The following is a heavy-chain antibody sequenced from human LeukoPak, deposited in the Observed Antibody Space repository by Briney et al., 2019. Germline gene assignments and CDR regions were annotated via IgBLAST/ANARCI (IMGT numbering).Heavy chain of an antibody. J-gene: IGHJ3*02. CDR1: GGSISSYY. V-gene: IGHV4-59*01. D-gene: IGHD6-19*01. Sequence: SETLSLTCTVSGGSISSYYWSWIRQPPGKGLEWIGYIYYSGSTNYNPSLKSRVTISVDTSKNQFSLKLSSVTAAGTAVYYCARKIAVAGPAHAFDIWGQGTMVTVSS. CDR2: IYYSGST. CDR3: ARKIAVAGPAHAFDI.